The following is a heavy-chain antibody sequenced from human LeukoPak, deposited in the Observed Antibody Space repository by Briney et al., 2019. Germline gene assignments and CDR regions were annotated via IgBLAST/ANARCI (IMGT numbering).Heavy chain of an antibody. CDR2: INPSGGST. CDR1: GYTFTSYY. D-gene: IGHD3-3*01. J-gene: IGHJ6*02. CDR3: ARGHDFWSGYYGHCYYYGMDV. Sequence: GASVKVSCKASGYTFTSYYIHWVRQAPGQGLEWMGIINPSGGSTNYAQDFQGRVTMTRDTSTSTVYMELSSLRSEDTAVYYCARGHDFWSGYYGHCYYYGMDVWGQGTTVTVS. V-gene: IGHV1-46*01.